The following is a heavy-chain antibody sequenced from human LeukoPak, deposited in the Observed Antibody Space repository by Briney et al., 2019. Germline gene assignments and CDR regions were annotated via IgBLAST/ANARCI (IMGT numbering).Heavy chain of an antibody. CDR3: ARDRGGITMVRGVMGVFDY. V-gene: IGHV3-74*01. CDR1: GFTFSSYW. J-gene: IGHJ4*02. D-gene: IGHD3-10*01. CDR2: IKGDGSST. Sequence: PGGSLRLSCAASGFTFSSYWMHWVRQAPGKGLVWVSRIKGDGSSTSYADSVKGRLTISRDNAKNTLYLQMNSLRAEDTAVYYCARDRGGITMVRGVMGVFDYWGQGTLVTVSS.